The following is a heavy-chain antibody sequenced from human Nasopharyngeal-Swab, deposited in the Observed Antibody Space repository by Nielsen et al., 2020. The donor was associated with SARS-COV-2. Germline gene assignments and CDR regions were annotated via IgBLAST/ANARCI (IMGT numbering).Heavy chain of an antibody. J-gene: IGHJ3*02. V-gene: IGHV1-2*04. CDR2: INPNSGGT. D-gene: IGHD5-24*01. CDR3: AIPPGGYNSGFDI. CDR1: GYTFTGYY. Sequence: ASVKVSCKASGYTFTGYYMHWVRQAPGQGLEWMGWINPNSGGTNYAQRFQGWVTMTRDTSISTAYMELSRLRSDDTAVYYCAIPPGGYNSGFDIWGQGTMVTVSS.